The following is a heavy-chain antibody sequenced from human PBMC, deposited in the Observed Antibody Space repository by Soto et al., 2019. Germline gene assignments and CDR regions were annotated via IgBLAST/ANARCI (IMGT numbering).Heavy chain of an antibody. CDR3: ARHAQGEGDYLYYYYGMDV. J-gene: IGHJ6*02. CDR2: IYYCGST. CDR1: GGSISSSSYY. V-gene: IGHV4-39*01. D-gene: IGHD4-17*01. Sequence: QLQLQESGPGLVKPSETLSLTCTVSGGSISSSSYYWGWIRQPPGKGLEWIGSIYYCGSTYYNPSLKSRVTISVDPSKNQFSLKLSSVTAADTAVYYCARHAQGEGDYLYYYYGMDVWGQGTTVTVSS.